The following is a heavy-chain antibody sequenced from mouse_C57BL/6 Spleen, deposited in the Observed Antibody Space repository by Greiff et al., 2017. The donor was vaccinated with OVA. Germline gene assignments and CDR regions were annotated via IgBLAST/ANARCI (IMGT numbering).Heavy chain of an antibody. CDR2: ISYSGST. Sequence: DVKLQESGPGLAKPSQTLSLTCSVTGYSITSDYWNWIRKFPGNKLEYMGYISYSGSTYYNPSLKSRISITRDTSKNQYYLQLNSVTTEDTATYYCARAYDYDGEGNAMDYWGQGTSVTVSS. CDR3: ARAYDYDGEGNAMDY. J-gene: IGHJ4*01. CDR1: GYSITSDY. D-gene: IGHD2-4*01. V-gene: IGHV3-8*01.